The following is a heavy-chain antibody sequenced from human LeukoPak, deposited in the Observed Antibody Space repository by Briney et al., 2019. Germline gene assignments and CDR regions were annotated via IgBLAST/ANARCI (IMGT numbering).Heavy chain of an antibody. V-gene: IGHV1-18*01. CDR2: ISAYNGNT. CDR3: ASFNWNDAAGASDI. D-gene: IGHD1-20*01. J-gene: IGHJ3*02. Sequence: ASVKVSCKASGYTFTSYGISWVRQAPGQGLEWMGWISAYNGNTNYAQKLQGRVTMTTDTSTSTAYMELRSLRSDDTAVYYCASFNWNDAAGASDIWGQGTMVTVSS. CDR1: GYTFTSYG.